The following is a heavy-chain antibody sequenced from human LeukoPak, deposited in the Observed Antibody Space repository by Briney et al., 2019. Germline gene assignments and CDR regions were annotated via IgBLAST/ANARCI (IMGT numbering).Heavy chain of an antibody. D-gene: IGHD5-12*01. CDR1: GGTFSSYA. Sequence: GASVKVSCKASGGTFSSYAISWVRQAPGQGLEWMGGIIPIFGTANYAQKFQGRVTITADKSTSTAYMELSSLRSEETAVYYCARDQAKGEWLRNFDYWGQGTLVTVSS. J-gene: IGHJ4*02. CDR3: ARDQAKGEWLRNFDY. V-gene: IGHV1-69*06. CDR2: IIPIFGTA.